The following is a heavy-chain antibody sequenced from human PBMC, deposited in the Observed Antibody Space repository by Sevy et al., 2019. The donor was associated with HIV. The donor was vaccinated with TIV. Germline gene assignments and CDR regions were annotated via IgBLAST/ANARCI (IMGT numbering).Heavy chain of an antibody. J-gene: IGHJ4*02. Sequence: GGSLRLSCAASGFTFSDYYMSWIRQAPGKELEWVSYISSSSSYTKYADSVKGRFTISRDNAKNSLYLQMNSLRAEDTAVYYCARALSIAARIFDYWGQGTLVTVSS. CDR2: ISSSSSYT. CDR1: GFTFSDYY. CDR3: ARALSIAARIFDY. V-gene: IGHV3-11*06. D-gene: IGHD6-6*01.